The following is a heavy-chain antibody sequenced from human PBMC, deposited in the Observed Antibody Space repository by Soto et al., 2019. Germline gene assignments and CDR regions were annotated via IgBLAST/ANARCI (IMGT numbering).Heavy chain of an antibody. D-gene: IGHD5-12*01. CDR2: ISSSSSTI. J-gene: IGHJ4*02. V-gene: IGHV3-48*01. Sequence: GGSLRLSCAASGFTFSSYSMNWVRQAPGKGLEWVPYISSSSSTIYYADSVKGRFTISRDNAKNSLYLQMNSLRAEDTAVYYCARDKVTVATIEDFDYWGQGTLVTVSS. CDR3: ARDKVTVATIEDFDY. CDR1: GFTFSSYS.